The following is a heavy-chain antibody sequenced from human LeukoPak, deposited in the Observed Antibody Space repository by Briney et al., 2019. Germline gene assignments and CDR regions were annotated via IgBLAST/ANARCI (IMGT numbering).Heavy chain of an antibody. CDR1: GYTFTGYY. CDR3: ARGPGALWFWELLPLDY. V-gene: IGHV1-2*02. Sequence: GASVKVSCKASGYTFTGYYMHWVRQAPGQGLEWMGWINLNSGGTNYAQKFQGRVTMTRDTSISTAYMELSRLRSDDTAVYYCARGPGALWFWELLPLDYWGQGTLVTVSS. J-gene: IGHJ4*02. D-gene: IGHD3-10*01. CDR2: INLNSGGT.